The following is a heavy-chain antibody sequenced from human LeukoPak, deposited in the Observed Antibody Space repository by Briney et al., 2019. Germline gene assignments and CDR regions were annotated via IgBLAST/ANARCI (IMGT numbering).Heavy chain of an antibody. D-gene: IGHD6-13*01. CDR3: ARAPLGLSHMPAAAEDYFDY. J-gene: IGHJ4*02. CDR1: GLTFSNYW. V-gene: IGHV4-4*02. Sequence: PGGSLRLSCAASGLTFSNYWMSWVRQAPGKGLEWIGSIYYSGSTYYNPSLKSRVTISVDTSKNQFSLKLSSVTAADTAVYYCARAPLGLSHMPAAAEDYFDYWGQGTLVTVPS. CDR2: IYYSGST.